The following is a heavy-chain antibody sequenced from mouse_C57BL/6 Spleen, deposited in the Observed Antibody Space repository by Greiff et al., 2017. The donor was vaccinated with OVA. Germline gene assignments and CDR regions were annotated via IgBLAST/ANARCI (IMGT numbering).Heavy chain of an antibody. J-gene: IGHJ2*01. CDR3: ASDYYGNFDY. Sequence: VQLQQSGPELVKPGASVKISCKASGYAFSSSWMNWVKQRPGKGLEWIGQIYPGDGDTNYNGKFKGKATLTADKSSSTAYMQLSSLTSEDSAVYFCASDYYGNFDYWGQGTTLTVSS. D-gene: IGHD2-1*01. CDR2: IYPGDGDT. CDR1: GYAFSSSW. V-gene: IGHV1-80*01.